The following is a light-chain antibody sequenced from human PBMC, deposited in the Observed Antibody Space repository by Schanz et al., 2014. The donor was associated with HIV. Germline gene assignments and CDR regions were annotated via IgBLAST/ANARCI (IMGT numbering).Light chain of an antibody. J-gene: IGKJ1*01. V-gene: IGKV1-39*01. CDR3: QQSYKIPRT. CDR1: QSIRTY. CDR2: AAS. Sequence: DIQVTQSPSSLSASIGDRVTITCRASQSIRTYLNWYQQKPAKAPKLLIYAASNLQGAVPSRFSGSRSGTDFTLTISSLQPEDFATYYCQQSYKIPRTFGQGPEVQIK.